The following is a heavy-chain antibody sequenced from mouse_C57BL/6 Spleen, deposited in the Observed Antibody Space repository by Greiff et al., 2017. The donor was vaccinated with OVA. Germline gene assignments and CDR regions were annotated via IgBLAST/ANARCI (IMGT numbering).Heavy chain of an antibody. V-gene: IGHV1-80*01. CDR3: ARSTAQAAMDY. Sequence: VKLVESGAELVKPGASVKISCKASGYAFSSYWMNWVKQRPGKGLEWIGQIYPGDGDTNYNGKFKGKATLTADKSSSTAYMQLSSLTSEDSAVYFCARSTAQAAMDYWGQGTSVTVSS. D-gene: IGHD3-2*02. J-gene: IGHJ4*01. CDR2: IYPGDGDT. CDR1: GYAFSSYW.